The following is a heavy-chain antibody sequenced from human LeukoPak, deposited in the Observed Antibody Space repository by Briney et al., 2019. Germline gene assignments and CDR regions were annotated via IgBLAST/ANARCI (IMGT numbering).Heavy chain of an antibody. D-gene: IGHD6-6*01. CDR1: GYSFTSYW. J-gene: IGHJ3*02. V-gene: IGHV5-51*01. CDR3: ATSSVRRNDAFDI. CDR2: IYPGDSDT. Sequence: GESLKISCKGSGYSFTSYWIGWVRQMPGKGLEWMGIIYPGDSDTRYSPSFQGQVTISADKSISTAYLQWSSLKASDTAMYYCATSSVRRNDAFDIWGQGTMVTVSS.